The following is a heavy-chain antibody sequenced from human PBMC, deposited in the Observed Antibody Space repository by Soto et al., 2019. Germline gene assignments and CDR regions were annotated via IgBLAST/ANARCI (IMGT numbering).Heavy chain of an antibody. CDR2: IIPIFGTA. V-gene: IGHV1-69*06. D-gene: IGHD6-13*01. CDR3: ARAGAAAGFGWFDP. J-gene: IGHJ5*02. CDR1: GGTFSSYA. Sequence: AASGKVSCEASGGTFSSYAISWVRQAPGQGLEWMGGIIPIFGTANYAQKFQGRVTITADKSTSTAYMELSSLRSEDTAVYYCARAGAAAGFGWFDPWGQGTLVTVSS.